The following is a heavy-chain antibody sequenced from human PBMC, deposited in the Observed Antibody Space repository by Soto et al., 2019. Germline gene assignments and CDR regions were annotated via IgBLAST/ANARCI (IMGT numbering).Heavy chain of an antibody. V-gene: IGHV3-30*18. CDR3: AKGWFDP. J-gene: IGHJ5*02. CDR2: ITSDVNYK. Sequence: QVQLVESGGGVVQPGRSLRLSCAASGFSFSEFGIQWVRQAPGKGLVWVALITSDVNYKYYADSVKGRFIISRDNSKKTVYLQMNSLRPEDTAVYYCAKGWFDPWGQGTLVTVSS. CDR1: GFSFSEFG.